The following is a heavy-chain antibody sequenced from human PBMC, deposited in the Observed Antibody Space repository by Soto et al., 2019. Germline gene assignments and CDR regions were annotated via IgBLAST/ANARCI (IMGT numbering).Heavy chain of an antibody. Sequence: QVQLVQSGAEVRKPGASVKVSCKASGYTFTDYYMHWVRQAPGQGREWMGWINPKTGGTNYVQKFQGRVTMARDTSITTAYMELSRLRSDDTAVYYCARDVVGSDYFDSWGQGTLVTVSS. D-gene: IGHD1-26*01. CDR3: ARDVVGSDYFDS. CDR2: INPKTGGT. CDR1: GYTFTDYY. J-gene: IGHJ4*02. V-gene: IGHV1-2*02.